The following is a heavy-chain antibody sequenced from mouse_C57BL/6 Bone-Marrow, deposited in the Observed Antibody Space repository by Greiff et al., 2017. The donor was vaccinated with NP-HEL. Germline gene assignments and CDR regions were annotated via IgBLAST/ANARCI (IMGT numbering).Heavy chain of an antibody. CDR3: VSLPLGAD. CDR2: IRSKSNNYAT. J-gene: IGHJ3*01. CDR1: GFSFNTYA. V-gene: IGHV10-1*01. Sequence: EVKLLESGGGLVQPKGSLKLSCAASGFSFNTYAMNWVRQAPGKGLEWVARIRSKSNNYATYYADSVKDRFTISRDDSESMLYLQMNNLKTEDTAMYYCVSLPLGADWGQGTLVTVSA.